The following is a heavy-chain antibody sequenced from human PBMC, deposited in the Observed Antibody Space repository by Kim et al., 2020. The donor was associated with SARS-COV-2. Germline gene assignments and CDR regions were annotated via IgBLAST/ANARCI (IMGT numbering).Heavy chain of an antibody. D-gene: IGHD3-10*01. CDR1: GYTFTSYG. CDR2: ISAYNGNT. Sequence: ASVKVSCKASGYTFTSYGISWVRQAPGQGLEWMGWISAYNGNTNYAQKLQGRVTMTTDTSTSTAYMELRSLRSDDTAVYYCARVAITMVRGAYYFDYWGQGTLVTVSS. J-gene: IGHJ4*02. V-gene: IGHV1-18*01. CDR3: ARVAITMVRGAYYFDY.